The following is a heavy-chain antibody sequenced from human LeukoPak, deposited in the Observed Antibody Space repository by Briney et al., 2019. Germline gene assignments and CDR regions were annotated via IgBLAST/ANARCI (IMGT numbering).Heavy chain of an antibody. CDR1: GYTLTSYA. CDR3: ARQAAAGPKFDC. CDR2: INTDSGNT. Sequence: ASLKVSCKASGYTLTSYAMHWVRQAPGQRLEWMGWINTDSGNTKYSQKFQGRVTITRDTSANSAYMELSSLTSEDTAVYYCARQAAAGPKFDCWGQGTLVTVSS. V-gene: IGHV1-3*04. J-gene: IGHJ4*02. D-gene: IGHD6-13*01.